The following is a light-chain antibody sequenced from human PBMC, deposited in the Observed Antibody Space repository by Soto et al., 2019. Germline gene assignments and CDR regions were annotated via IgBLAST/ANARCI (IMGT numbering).Light chain of an antibody. CDR2: DAS. Sequence: ESQVPSSRPTISASVGYRVHITCRDSQTISTWMAWYQQKPGKAPKILVYDASTLQSGVASRFSGSGSGTEFTLIISGLQPDDSATYYCQQYTNTNNPWT. CDR3: QQYTNTNNPWT. J-gene: IGKJ1*01. CDR1: QTISTW. V-gene: IGKV1-5*01.